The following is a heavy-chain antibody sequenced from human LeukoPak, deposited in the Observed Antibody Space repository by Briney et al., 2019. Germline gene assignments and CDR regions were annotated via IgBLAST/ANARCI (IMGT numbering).Heavy chain of an antibody. D-gene: IGHD3-22*01. V-gene: IGHV2-5*01. CDR3: ARSVSRYYDSSGYYYAPYFDY. Sequence: SGPTLVNPTQTLTLTCTFSGFSLSTSGVGVGWIRQPPGKALEWLALIYWNDDKRYSPSLKSRLTITKDTSKNKVVLTMTNMDPVDTATYYCARSVSRYYDSSGYYYAPYFDYWGQGTLVTVSS. J-gene: IGHJ4*02. CDR1: GFSLSTSGVG. CDR2: IYWNDDK.